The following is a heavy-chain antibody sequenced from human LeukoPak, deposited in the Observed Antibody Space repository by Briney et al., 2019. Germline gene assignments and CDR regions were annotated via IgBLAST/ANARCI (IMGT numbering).Heavy chain of an antibody. V-gene: IGHV4-39*07. CDR1: GDTVTSSSYY. Sequence: SETLSLTCTVTGDTVTSSSYYWGWIRQPPGKGLEWIGSIYYSGSTYYNPSLKSRVTISVDKSKSHFSLKVTSVTAADTAVYYCARVVGNTNFDSWGQGALVTVSS. J-gene: IGHJ4*02. CDR3: ARVVGNTNFDS. CDR2: IYYSGST. D-gene: IGHD2-21*01.